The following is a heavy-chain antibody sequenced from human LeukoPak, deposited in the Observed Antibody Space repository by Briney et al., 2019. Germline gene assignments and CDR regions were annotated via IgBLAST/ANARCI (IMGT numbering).Heavy chain of an antibody. Sequence: SETLSLTYAVYGGSFSGYYWSWIRQPPGKGLEWIGEINHRGSTNYNPSLKSRVTISVDTSKDQFSLKLGSVTAADTAVYYCARGSGPDMVGGGGTDYWGQGTLVTVSS. CDR3: ARGSGPDMVGGGGTDY. CDR2: INHRGST. J-gene: IGHJ4*02. V-gene: IGHV4-34*01. D-gene: IGHD3-10*01. CDR1: GGSFSGYY.